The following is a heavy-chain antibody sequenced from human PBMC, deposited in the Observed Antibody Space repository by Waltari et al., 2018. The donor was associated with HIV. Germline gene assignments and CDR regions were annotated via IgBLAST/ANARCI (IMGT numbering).Heavy chain of an antibody. CDR1: GFTFTDFY. CDR3: VRHSGSYYRYDGMDV. V-gene: IGHV3-11*01. Sequence: QVQLVDSGGGLVKPGGSLRLSCAASGFTFTDFYISWIRKAPGKGLEWVSTISSGGGTISYEDAVKGRFIISRDNPKKSIYLQMNSLTAEDTAVYYCVRHSGSYYRYDGMDVWGQGTTVTVSS. J-gene: IGHJ6*02. D-gene: IGHD1-26*01. CDR2: ISSGGGTI.